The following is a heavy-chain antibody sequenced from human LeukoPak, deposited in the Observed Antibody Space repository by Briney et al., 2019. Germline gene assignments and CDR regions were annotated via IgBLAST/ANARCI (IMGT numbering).Heavy chain of an antibody. V-gene: IGHV4-59*01. CDR1: GVFISSYY. CDR2: IYYSGST. Sequence: SESLSLTCTVSGVFISSYYWSWVRQPPGKGLEWIGYIYYSGSTNYNPSLKSRVTISVETTKNQFSLRLSSVTAADTSVYYCAIVKGGLGLYYFDYWGQGALVTVSS. CDR3: AIVKGGLGLYYFDY. D-gene: IGHD3-16*01. J-gene: IGHJ4*02.